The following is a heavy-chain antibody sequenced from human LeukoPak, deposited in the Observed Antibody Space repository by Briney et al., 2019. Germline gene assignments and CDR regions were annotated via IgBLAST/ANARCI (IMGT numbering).Heavy chain of an antibody. Sequence: PSETLPLTCTVSGGSISSGGYYWSWIRQHPGKGLEWIGYIYYSGSTYYNPSLKSRVTISVDTSKNQFSLKLSSVTAADTAVYYCAKRVTSVEPSVVDVWGQGTAVTVSS. CDR1: GGSISSGGYY. CDR2: IYYSGST. V-gene: IGHV4-31*03. J-gene: IGHJ6*02. CDR3: AKRVTSVEPSVVDV. D-gene: IGHD4-23*01.